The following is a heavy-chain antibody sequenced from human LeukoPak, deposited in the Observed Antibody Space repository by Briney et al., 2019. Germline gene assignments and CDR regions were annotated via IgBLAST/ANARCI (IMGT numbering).Heavy chain of an antibody. V-gene: IGHV1-2*02. J-gene: IGHJ4*02. D-gene: IGHD6-13*01. Sequence: AASVKVSCKASGYTFTGYYMHWVRQAPGQGLEWMGWINPNSGGANYAQRFQGRDTMTRDTSISTAYMELSRLRSDDTAVYYCARVGQQTSSWHYFDYWGQGTLVTVSS. CDR1: GYTFTGYY. CDR2: INPNSGGA. CDR3: ARVGQQTSSWHYFDY.